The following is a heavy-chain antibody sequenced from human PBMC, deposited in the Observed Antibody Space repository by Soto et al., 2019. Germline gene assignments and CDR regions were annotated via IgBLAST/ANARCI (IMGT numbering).Heavy chain of an antibody. V-gene: IGHV4-4*02. Sequence: QVQLQESGPGLVEPSGTLSLTCAVSGGSVSSTNWWSWVRQPPGKGLEWIGEIYHSGSTYYNPSLKSRVTISVDKSTNQFSLRLSSVTAADTDVYFCARDRAVSARGSFDYWGQGTLVTVSS. CDR3: ARDRAVSARGSFDY. J-gene: IGHJ4*02. CDR1: GGSVSSTNW. CDR2: IYHSGST. D-gene: IGHD6-19*01.